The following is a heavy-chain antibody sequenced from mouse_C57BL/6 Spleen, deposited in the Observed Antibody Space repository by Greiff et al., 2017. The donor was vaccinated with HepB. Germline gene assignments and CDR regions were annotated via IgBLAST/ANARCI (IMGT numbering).Heavy chain of an antibody. CDR1: GYTFTSYG. J-gene: IGHJ4*01. D-gene: IGHD2-4*01. CDR2: IYPRSGNT. V-gene: IGHV1-81*01. CDR3: AKDYDYDRGAMDY. Sequence: VNLVESGAELARPGASVKLSCKASGYTFTSYGISWVKQRTGQGLEWIGEIYPRSGNTYYNEKFKGKATLTADKSSSTAYMELRSLTSEDSAVYFCAKDYDYDRGAMDYWGQGTSVTVSS.